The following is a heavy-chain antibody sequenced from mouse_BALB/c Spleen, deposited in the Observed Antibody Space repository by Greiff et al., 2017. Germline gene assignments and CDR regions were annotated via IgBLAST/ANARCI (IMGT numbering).Heavy chain of an antibody. CDR2: INPDSSSI. Sequence: EVKVIESGGGLVQPGGSLKLSCAASGFDFSRYWMSWVRQAPGKGLEWIGEINPDSSSINYTPSLKDKFIISRDNAKNTLYLQTNKVRSEDTALYYCARPIYYDYDGPWFAYWGQGTLVTVSA. D-gene: IGHD2-4*01. CDR1: GFDFSRYW. CDR3: ARPIYYDYDGPWFAY. V-gene: IGHV4-1*02. J-gene: IGHJ3*01.